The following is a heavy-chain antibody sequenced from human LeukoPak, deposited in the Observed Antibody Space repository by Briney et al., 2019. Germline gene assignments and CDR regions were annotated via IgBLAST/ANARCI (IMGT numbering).Heavy chain of an antibody. Sequence: GGSLRLSCAASGFTFSSYSMNWVRQAPGKGLEWVSSISSSSSYIYYADSVKRRFTISRDNAKNSLYLQMNSLRAEDTAVYYCASHAYYYDSSGYDYWGQGTLVTVSS. D-gene: IGHD3-22*01. CDR3: ASHAYYYDSSGYDY. CDR2: ISSSSSYI. CDR1: GFTFSSYS. J-gene: IGHJ4*02. V-gene: IGHV3-21*01.